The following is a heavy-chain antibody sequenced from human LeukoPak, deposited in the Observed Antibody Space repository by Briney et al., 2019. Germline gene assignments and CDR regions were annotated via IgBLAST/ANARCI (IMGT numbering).Heavy chain of an antibody. J-gene: IGHJ5*02. CDR2: IYTTGST. D-gene: IGHD2-2*01. V-gene: IGHV4-4*07. CDR1: GGSISSYY. Sequence: SETLSLTCTVSGGSISSYYWTWIRQPAGKRLEWIGRIYTTGSTNYNPSLNSRVTMSVDTSKNQFSLKLSSVTAADTAVYYCARGRGYCSSTSCQNWFDPWGQGTLVAVSS. CDR3: ARGRGYCSSTSCQNWFDP.